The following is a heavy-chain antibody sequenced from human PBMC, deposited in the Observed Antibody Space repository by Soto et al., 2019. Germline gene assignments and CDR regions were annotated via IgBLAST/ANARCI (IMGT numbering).Heavy chain of an antibody. CDR2: MSGNGGRI. V-gene: IGHV3-23*01. Sequence: EVQLLESGGTLVQPGESLRLSCAVSGFTFRNYAMTWVRQATGKGLEWVSLMSGNGGRIVYADSVKGRFTTSRDNSKNTLYLEMNSLRVEDTAVYYCAKEVVATITGRYHHHGMDVWGQGTTVTVPS. CDR3: AKEVVATITGRYHHHGMDV. D-gene: IGHD5-12*01. CDR1: GFTFRNYA. J-gene: IGHJ6*02.